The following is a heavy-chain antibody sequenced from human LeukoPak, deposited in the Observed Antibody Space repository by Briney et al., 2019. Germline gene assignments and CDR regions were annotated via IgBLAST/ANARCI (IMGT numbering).Heavy chain of an antibody. CDR1: GFTVSSNY. CDR3: ASSSSWYRLDY. Sequence: PGGPLRLSCAASGFTVSSNYMSWVRQAPGKGLEWVSVIYSGGSTYYADSVKGRFTISRDNSKNTLYLQMNSLRAEDTAVYYCASSSSWYRLDYWGQGTLVTVSS. D-gene: IGHD6-13*01. CDR2: IYSGGST. V-gene: IGHV3-66*01. J-gene: IGHJ4*02.